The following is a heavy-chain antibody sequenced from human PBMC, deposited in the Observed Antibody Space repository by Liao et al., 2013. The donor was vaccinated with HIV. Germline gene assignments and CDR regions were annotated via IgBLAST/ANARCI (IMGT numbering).Heavy chain of an antibody. CDR2: IYTSGST. CDR1: GGSISSYY. D-gene: IGHD3-3*01. Sequence: QVQLQESGPGLVKPSETLSLTCTVSGGSISSYYWSWIRQPAGKGLEWIGRIYTSGSTNYNPSLKSRVTMSVDTSKNQFSLKLSSVTAADTAVYYCARGLARTIFGVVIPNYYYYMDVWGKGTTVTVSS. V-gene: IGHV4-4*07. CDR3: ARGLARTIFGVVIPNYYYYMDV. J-gene: IGHJ6*03.